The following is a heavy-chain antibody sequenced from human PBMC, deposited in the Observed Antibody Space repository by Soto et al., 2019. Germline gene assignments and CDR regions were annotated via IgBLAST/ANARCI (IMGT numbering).Heavy chain of an antibody. CDR3: ARESGDWPLNWFDP. CDR1: GFNLSNHW. CDR2: ITSDGKSK. Sequence: GGSLRLSCAASGFNLSNHWMHWVRQRPAEGLVWVSRITSDGKSKAYAESVKGRFAISRDNAKNTLYLQMNGLTAEDTAVYYCARESGDWPLNWFDPWGQRTLVTVS. V-gene: IGHV3-74*01. J-gene: IGHJ5*02. D-gene: IGHD2-21*02.